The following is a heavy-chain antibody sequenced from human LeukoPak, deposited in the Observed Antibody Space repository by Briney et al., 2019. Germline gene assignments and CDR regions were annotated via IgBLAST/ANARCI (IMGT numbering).Heavy chain of an antibody. CDR2: IKQDGSEK. CDR3: AREGNYGGNWFDP. Sequence: GGSLRLSCAASGVTFSSYWMSWVRQAPGKGLEWVANIKQDGSEKYYVDSVKGRFTISRDNAKNSLYLQMNSLRAEDTAVYYCAREGNYGGNWFDPWGQGTLVTVSS. J-gene: IGHJ5*02. CDR1: GVTFSSYW. D-gene: IGHD4-11*01. V-gene: IGHV3-7*01.